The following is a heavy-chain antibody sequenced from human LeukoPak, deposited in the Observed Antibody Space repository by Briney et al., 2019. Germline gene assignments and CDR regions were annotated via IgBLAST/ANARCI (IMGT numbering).Heavy chain of an antibody. CDR3: AREMEFDY. Sequence: GGSLRLSCTASGFTFSTYWMSSVRQAPGKGLEWVANIKQDGSEKYYVDSVKGRFTISRDNAENSLYLQMNSLRAEDTAVYYCAREMEFDYWGQGTLVTVSS. D-gene: IGHD2-8*01. CDR1: GFTFSTYW. CDR2: IKQDGSEK. J-gene: IGHJ4*02. V-gene: IGHV3-7*04.